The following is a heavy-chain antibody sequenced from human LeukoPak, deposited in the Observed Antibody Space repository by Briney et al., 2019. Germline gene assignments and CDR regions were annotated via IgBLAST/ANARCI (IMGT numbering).Heavy chain of an antibody. Sequence: PGRSLRLSCAASGFTFSSYGMHWVRQAPGKGLEWVAVISYDGSNKYYADSVKGRFTISRDNSKNTLYLQMNSLRAEDTAVYYCARASGYCSSTSCLIPFDYWGQGTLVTVSS. D-gene: IGHD2-2*01. CDR1: GFTFSSYG. CDR3: ARASGYCSSTSCLIPFDY. CDR2: ISYDGSNK. V-gene: IGHV3-30*03. J-gene: IGHJ4*02.